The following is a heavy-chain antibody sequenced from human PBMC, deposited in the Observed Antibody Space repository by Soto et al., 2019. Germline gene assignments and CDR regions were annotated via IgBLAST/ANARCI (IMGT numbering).Heavy chain of an antibody. Sequence: GXSVKVSFNASGYTFTSYDINLVRHTTEQGLEWMGWMNPNSGNTGYAQKFQGRVTMTRNTSISTAYMELSSLRSEETAVYYCARGPGEEILGYYYYMDVWGKGTTVTVSS. D-gene: IGHD3-10*01. V-gene: IGHV1-8*01. CDR1: GYTFTSYD. CDR2: MNPNSGNT. J-gene: IGHJ6*03. CDR3: ARGPGEEILGYYYYMDV.